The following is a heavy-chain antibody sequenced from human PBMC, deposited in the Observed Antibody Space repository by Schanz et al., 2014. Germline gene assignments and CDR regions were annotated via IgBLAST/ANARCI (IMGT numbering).Heavy chain of an antibody. Sequence: QVQLVQSGAEVKKPGASVKVSCKASGYTFSDYYIHWVRQAPGQGLEWMGWINPNTGGKNFAQKFQGWVTVTRDTSISTVYMELSRVTYEDTAVYYCARDDRAYYYGMDVWGQGTTVTVSS. V-gene: IGHV1-2*04. CDR2: INPNTGGK. D-gene: IGHD3-22*01. J-gene: IGHJ6*02. CDR3: ARDDRAYYYGMDV. CDR1: GYTFSDYY.